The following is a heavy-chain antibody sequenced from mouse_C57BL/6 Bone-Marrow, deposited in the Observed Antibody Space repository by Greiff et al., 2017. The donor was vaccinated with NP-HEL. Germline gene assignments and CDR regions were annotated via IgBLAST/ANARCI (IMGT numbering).Heavy chain of an antibody. CDR1: GFTFSSYA. J-gene: IGHJ2*01. V-gene: IGHV5-4*01. CDR2: ISDGGSYT. CDR3: AREISDY. Sequence: EVQVVESGGGLVKPGGSLKLSCAASGFTFSSYAMSWVRQTPEKRLEWVATISDGGSYTYYPENVKGRFTISRDNAKNNLYLQMSHLKSEDTAMYYCAREISDYWGQGTTLTVSS.